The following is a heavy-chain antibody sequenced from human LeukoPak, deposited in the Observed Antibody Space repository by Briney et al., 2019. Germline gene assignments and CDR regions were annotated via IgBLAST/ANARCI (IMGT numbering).Heavy chain of an antibody. CDR2: ISAYNGNT. CDR1: GYTFTGYY. J-gene: IGHJ6*03. D-gene: IGHD3-10*01. V-gene: IGHV1-18*04. Sequence: ASVKVSCKASGYTFTGYYMHWVRQAPGQGLEWMGWISAYNGNTNYAQKLQGRVTMTTDTSTSTAYMELRSLRSDDTAVYYCARGRGDYMDVWGKGTTVTVSS. CDR3: ARGRGDYMDV.